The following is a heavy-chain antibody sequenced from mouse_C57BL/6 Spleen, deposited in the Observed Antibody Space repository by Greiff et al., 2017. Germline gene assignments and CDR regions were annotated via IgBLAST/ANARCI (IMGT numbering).Heavy chain of an antibody. CDR2: IDPETGGT. CDR1: GYTFTDYE. J-gene: IGHJ2*01. D-gene: IGHD2-5*01. V-gene: IGHV1-15*01. CDR3: TRNSYSNPSDY. Sequence: QVQLQQSGAELVRPGASVTLSCKASGYTFTDYEMHWVKQTPVHGLEWIGAIDPETGGTAYNQKFKGKAILTADKSSSTAYMELRLLTSEDSAVYYCTRNSYSNPSDYWGQGTTLTVSS.